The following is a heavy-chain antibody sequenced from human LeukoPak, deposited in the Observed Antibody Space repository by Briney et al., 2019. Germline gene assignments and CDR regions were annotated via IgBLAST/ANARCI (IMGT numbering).Heavy chain of an antibody. CDR2: MSSRSGII. D-gene: IGHD5-24*01. CDR1: GFTFSDYY. J-gene: IGHJ6*02. Sequence: PGGSLRLSCAASGFTFSDYYMSWIRQAPGKGLEWISYMSSRSGIIYYADSVKGRFTISRDNARNSLYLQMNSLRVDDTAVYYCAGGLLEAQGWLQWLGTVYSMDVWGQGTPVTVSS. V-gene: IGHV3-11*01. CDR3: AGGLLEAQGWLQWLGTVYSMDV.